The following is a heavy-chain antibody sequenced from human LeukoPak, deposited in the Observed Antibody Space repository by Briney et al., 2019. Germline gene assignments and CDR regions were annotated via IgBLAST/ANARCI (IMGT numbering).Heavy chain of an antibody. V-gene: IGHV4-59*12. J-gene: IGHJ6*02. D-gene: IGHD2-15*01. CDR2: IYYSGST. CDR3: AREEYCSGGSCPDYYGMDV. CDR1: GGSISSYY. Sequence: PSETLSLTCTVSGGSISSYYWSWIRQPPGKGLEWIGYIYYSGSTNYNPSLKSRVTISVDTSKNQFSLKLSSVTAADTAVYYCAREEYCSGGSCPDYYGMDVWGQGTTVTVSS.